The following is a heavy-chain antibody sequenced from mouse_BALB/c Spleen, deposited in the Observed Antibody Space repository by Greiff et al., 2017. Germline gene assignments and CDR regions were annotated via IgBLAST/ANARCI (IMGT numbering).Heavy chain of an antibody. CDR2: ISSGGSYT. CDR1: GFTFSSYG. Sequence: EVQGVESGGDLVKPGGSLKLSCAASGFTFSSYGMSWVRQTPDKRLEWVATISSGGSYTYYPDSVKGRFTISRDNAKNTLYLQMSSLKSEDTAMYYCARGEVRRNYAMDYWGQGTSVTVSS. D-gene: IGHD2-14*01. V-gene: IGHV5-6*01. CDR3: ARGEVRRNYAMDY. J-gene: IGHJ4*01.